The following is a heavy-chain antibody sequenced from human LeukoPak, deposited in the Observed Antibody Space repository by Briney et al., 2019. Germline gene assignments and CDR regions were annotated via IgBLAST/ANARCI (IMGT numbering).Heavy chain of an antibody. D-gene: IGHD3-10*01. J-gene: IGHJ4*02. CDR3: ARDASGVRGVFDY. CDR1: GDSISSSNYY. V-gene: IGHV4-39*07. CDR2: IYYNGAT. Sequence: SETLSLTCTVSGDSISSSNYYWGWIRQPPGKGLEWIGTIYYNGATQYNPSLRSRVTMSVDTSQNQFSLKLTSVTAADTAVYYCARDASGVRGVFDYWGQGTLVTVSS.